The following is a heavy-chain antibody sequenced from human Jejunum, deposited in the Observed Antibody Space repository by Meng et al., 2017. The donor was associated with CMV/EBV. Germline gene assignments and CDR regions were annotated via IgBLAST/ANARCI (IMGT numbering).Heavy chain of an antibody. CDR3: ARMALGLDVYFDF. D-gene: IGHD1-7*01. Sequence: SGFALEQYDMNWVRQVPGKGLEWVPKINWNGEVTGYADSVQGRFTISRDNAKKSLYLQMNDLRVEDTAFYYCARMALGLDVYFDFWGQGTLVTVSS. CDR1: GFALEQYD. CDR2: INWNGEVT. V-gene: IGHV3-20*03. J-gene: IGHJ4*02.